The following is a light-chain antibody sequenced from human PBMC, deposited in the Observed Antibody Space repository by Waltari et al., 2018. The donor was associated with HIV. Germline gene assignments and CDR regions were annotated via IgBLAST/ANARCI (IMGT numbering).Light chain of an antibody. Sequence: QSALTQPHSASGSPGQSVTIPCTGTISDVGASHYVSWFQQHPGTAPKLMIYDDTKRPSGVPDRFSGSKSGNTASLTVSGLQAEDEADYYCASHAGSKDVFGGGTRLTVL. V-gene: IGLV2-8*01. CDR3: ASHAGSKDV. J-gene: IGLJ2*01. CDR2: DDT. CDR1: ISDVGASHY.